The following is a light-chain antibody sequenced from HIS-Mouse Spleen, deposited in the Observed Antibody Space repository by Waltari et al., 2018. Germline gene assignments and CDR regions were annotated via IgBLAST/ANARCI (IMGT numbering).Light chain of an antibody. V-gene: IGLV3-10*01. CDR2: EDS. J-gene: IGLJ2*01. CDR3: YSTDSSGNHRV. CDR1: ALPKKY. Sequence: SYELTQPPSVSVSPGQTARLTRSGAALPKKYAYWYQKKSGQAPVLVIYEDSKRPSEIPERFSGSSSGTMATLTISGAQVEDEADYYCYSTDSSGNHRVFGGGTKLTVL.